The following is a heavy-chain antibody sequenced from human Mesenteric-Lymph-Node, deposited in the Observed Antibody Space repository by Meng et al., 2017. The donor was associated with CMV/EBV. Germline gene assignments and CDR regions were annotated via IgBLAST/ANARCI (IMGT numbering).Heavy chain of an antibody. D-gene: IGHD6-19*01. CDR3: ARGMGGWFHFDF. CDR1: GGSISSYY. V-gene: IGHV4-59*01. Sequence: CNVSGGSISSYYWNWIRQPPGKGLEWIGYIYYSGSTNYNPSLKSRVTISVDTSKNQFSLRLSSLTAADTAVYYCARGMGGWFHFDFWGQGTLVTVSS. CDR2: IYYSGST. J-gene: IGHJ4*02.